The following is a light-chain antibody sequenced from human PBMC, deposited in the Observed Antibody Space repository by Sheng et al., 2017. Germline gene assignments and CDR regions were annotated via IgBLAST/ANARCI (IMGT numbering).Light chain of an antibody. J-gene: IGLJ2*01. CDR1: SSDVGAYNY. V-gene: IGLV2-8*01. CDR3: SSYARSNIII. Sequence: QSALSQPASVSGSLGQSITISCTGTSSDVGAYNYVSWYQQHPGKAPRLIIYEVNKRPSGVPDRFSGSKSDNTASLTVSGLQAEDEASYYCSSYARSNIIIFGGGTKLTVL. CDR2: EVN.